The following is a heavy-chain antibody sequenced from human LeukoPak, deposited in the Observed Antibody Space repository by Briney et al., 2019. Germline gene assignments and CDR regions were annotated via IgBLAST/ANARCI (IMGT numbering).Heavy chain of an antibody. J-gene: IGHJ5*02. Sequence: SQTLSLTCAISGDSVSSNSAAWNWIRQSPSRGLEWLGRTYYRSKWYNDYAVSVKSRITINPDTSKNQFSLQLNSVTPEDTAVYYCARVRDYYDSSGCYYNWFDPWGQGTLVTVSS. CDR1: GDSVSSNSAA. CDR2: TYYRSKWYN. V-gene: IGHV6-1*01. D-gene: IGHD3-22*01. CDR3: ARVRDYYDSSGCYYNWFDP.